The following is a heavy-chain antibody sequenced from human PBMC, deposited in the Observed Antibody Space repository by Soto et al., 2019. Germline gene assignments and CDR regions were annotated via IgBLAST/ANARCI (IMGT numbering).Heavy chain of an antibody. CDR3: ATGYCSGGSCPVSMDV. CDR1: GYTLTGFS. J-gene: IGHJ6*04. D-gene: IGHD2-15*01. Sequence: QAQLVQSGAEVKKPGASEKVSCKVSGYTLTGFSMHWVRQAPGKGLEWMGGFDPEDGETIYAQKLQGRVTMTEDTSTDTAYMELSSLRSEDTAVYYCATGYCSGGSCPVSMDVWGKGTTVTVSS. V-gene: IGHV1-24*01. CDR2: FDPEDGET.